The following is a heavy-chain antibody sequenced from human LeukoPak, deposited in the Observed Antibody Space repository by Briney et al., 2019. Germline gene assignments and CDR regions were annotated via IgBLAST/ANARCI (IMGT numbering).Heavy chain of an antibody. CDR1: GFTFSSYS. J-gene: IGHJ4*02. CDR3: AIVRWFGQLLNY. Sequence: GGSVRLSCAASGFTFSSYSMNWVRQAPGKGLEGVSAISSSSSYIYYADSVKGRFTISRDNAKNSLYLQMNSLRAEGTAVYYCAIVRWFGQLLNYWGQGTLVSVSS. D-gene: IGHD3-10*01. CDR2: ISSSSSYI. V-gene: IGHV3-21*01.